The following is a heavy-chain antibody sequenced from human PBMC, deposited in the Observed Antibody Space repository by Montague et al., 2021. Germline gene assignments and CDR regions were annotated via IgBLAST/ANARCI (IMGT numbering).Heavy chain of an antibody. CDR2: IGDDGVET. Sequence: SLRLSCAASGFTFSSYWMPWVRQAPGKGLEWVAHIGDDGVETYYVDSVKGRFTVSRDNAKSSLYLQMNSLRAEDTAVYYCGVSPRRGGMDVWGKGTTVTVSS. J-gene: IGHJ6*03. CDR3: GVSPRRGGMDV. CDR1: GFTFSSYW. V-gene: IGHV3-7*01.